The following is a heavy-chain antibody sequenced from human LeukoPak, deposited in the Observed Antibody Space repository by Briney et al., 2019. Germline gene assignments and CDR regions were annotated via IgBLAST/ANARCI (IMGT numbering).Heavy chain of an antibody. D-gene: IGHD1-26*01. CDR2: TYYRSKWYY. CDR1: GDSVSSNSAA. V-gene: IGHV6-1*01. J-gene: IGHJ4*02. Sequence: SQTLSLTCVLSGDSVSSNSAAWNWLRQSPSRGLEWLGRTYYRSKWYYHYAVSMKSRITVNPDTSKNQLSLQLNSVTPEDTAVYYCARTRDLGPDYWGQGTLVTVSS. CDR3: ARTRDLGPDY.